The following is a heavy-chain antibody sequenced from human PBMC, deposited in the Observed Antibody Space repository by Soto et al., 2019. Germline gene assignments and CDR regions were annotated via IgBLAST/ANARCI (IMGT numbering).Heavy chain of an antibody. CDR1: GGSIISDNYY. CDR2: IFYSGST. V-gene: IGHV4-39*01. D-gene: IGHD5-12*01. CDR3: SSLVTTIRPDYFDD. J-gene: IGHJ4*02. Sequence: SETLSLTCTVSGGSIISDNYYWAWIRQPPGKGLEWIASIFYSGSTYYNPSLTSRFTISVDTSQNQFSLKLTSVTAADTAVYYCSSLVTTIRPDYFDDWGQGTLVTVSS.